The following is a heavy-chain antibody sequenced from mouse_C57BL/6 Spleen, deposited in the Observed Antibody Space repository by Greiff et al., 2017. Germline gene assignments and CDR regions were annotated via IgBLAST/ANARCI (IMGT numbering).Heavy chain of an antibody. Sequence: QVQLQQPGAELVKPGASVKMSCKASGYTFTSYWINWVKQRPGQGLEWIGDIYPGSGSTNYNEKFKSKATLTVDTSSSTADMPLSSLTSEDSAVYYCASAKGFWGQGALVTVSA. CDR2: IYPGSGST. V-gene: IGHV1-55*01. CDR3: ASAKGF. J-gene: IGHJ3*01. CDR1: GYTFTSYW.